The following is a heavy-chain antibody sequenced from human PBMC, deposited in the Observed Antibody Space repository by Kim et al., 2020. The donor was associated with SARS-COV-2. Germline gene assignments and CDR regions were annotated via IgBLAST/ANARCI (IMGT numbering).Heavy chain of an antibody. CDR3: AKDIAPFSLRVHGMDV. J-gene: IGHJ6*01. CDR1: GFTFSSYG. CDR2: ISYDGSNK. V-gene: IGHV3-30*18. D-gene: IGHD3-16*02. Sequence: GGSLRLSCAASGFTFSSYGMHWVRQAPGKGLEWVAVISYDGSNKYYADSVKGRFTISRDNSKNTLYLQMNSLRAEDTAVYYCAKDIAPFSLRVHGMDVWG.